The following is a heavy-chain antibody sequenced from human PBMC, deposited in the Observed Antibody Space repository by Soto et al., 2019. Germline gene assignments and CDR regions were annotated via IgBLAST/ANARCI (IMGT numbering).Heavy chain of an antibody. Sequence: KPWETLSLTCTVSGGSISSSDFHWSCIRQPPGKGLKWIGYIYYSGVTYYNPSLKSRLTISVDTSKNQLSMNLKSVIAVGSAVTDGARVANSGETGFDSWRKGPLGTVSS. CDR3: ARVANSGETGFDS. CDR1: GGSISSSDFH. D-gene: IGHD3-10*01. CDR2: IYYSGVT. V-gene: IGHV4-30-4*01. J-gene: IGHJ5*01.